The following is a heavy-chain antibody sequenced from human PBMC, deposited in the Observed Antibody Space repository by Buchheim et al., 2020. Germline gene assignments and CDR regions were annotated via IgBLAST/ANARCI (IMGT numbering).Heavy chain of an antibody. CDR1: GFTFSSYW. D-gene: IGHD6-19*01. CDR2: IKQDGSEK. Sequence: EVQLVESGGGLVQPGGSLRLSCAASGFTFSSYWMSWVRQAPGKGLEWVANIKQDGSEKYYVVSVKGRFTISRDNAKNSLYLQMNSLRAEDTAVYYCARDFRLVQWLAADDYWGQGTL. CDR3: ARDFRLVQWLAADDY. V-gene: IGHV3-7*01. J-gene: IGHJ4*02.